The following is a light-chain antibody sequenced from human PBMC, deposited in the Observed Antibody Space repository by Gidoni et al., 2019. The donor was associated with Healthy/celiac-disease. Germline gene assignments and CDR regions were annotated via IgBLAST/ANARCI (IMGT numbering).Light chain of an antibody. CDR3: QQYYSYPRT. CDR1: QGISSY. J-gene: IGKJ1*01. Sequence: AIQMTQSPSSLPASTGDRVTITCRASQGISSYLAWYQQKPGKAPKLLIYAASTLQSGVPSRFSGSGSGTDFTLTISCLQSEDFATYYCQQYYSYPRTFGQGTKVEIK. CDR2: AAS. V-gene: IGKV1-8*01.